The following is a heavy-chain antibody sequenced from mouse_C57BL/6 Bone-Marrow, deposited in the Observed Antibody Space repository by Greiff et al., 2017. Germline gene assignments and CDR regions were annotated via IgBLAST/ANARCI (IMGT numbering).Heavy chain of an antibody. CDR3: AVHLIITTVVAIDY. CDR2: IDPSDSYT. J-gene: IGHJ2*01. D-gene: IGHD1-1*01. V-gene: IGHV1-50*01. CDR1: GYTFTSYW. Sequence: QVQLQQPGAELVKPGASVKLSCKASGYTFTSYWMQWVKQRPGQGLEWIGEIDPSDSYTNYNQKFKGKATLTVDTSSSTAYMQLSSLTSEDSAVYYCAVHLIITTVVAIDYWGQGTTLTVSS.